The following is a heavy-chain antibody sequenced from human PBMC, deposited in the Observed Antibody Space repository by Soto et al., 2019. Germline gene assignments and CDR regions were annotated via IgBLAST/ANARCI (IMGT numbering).Heavy chain of an antibody. Sequence: QVQLQESGPGLVKPSETLSLSCTVSGGSINSYYWSWIRQSPGKRMEWIGYVHHSWGSSYNPSLQIRVAISLDTSKSQFSLKVTSVTATVTAVYYCARQGFGPLHGLVDVWGQGTTVTVSS. CDR2: VHHSWGS. J-gene: IGHJ6*02. V-gene: IGHV4-59*08. CDR3: ARQGFGPLHGLVDV. CDR1: GGSINSYY. D-gene: IGHD3-10*01.